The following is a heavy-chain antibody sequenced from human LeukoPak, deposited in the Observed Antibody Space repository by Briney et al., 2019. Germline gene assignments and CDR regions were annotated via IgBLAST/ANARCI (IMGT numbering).Heavy chain of an antibody. J-gene: IGHJ4*02. Sequence: GGSLRLSCAASGFTFSRYTMTWVRQAPGKGLEWVASIINTGSYKYYADSLKGRFTISRDNARNSLYLQMNSLRAEDTAVYYCARDESSSSSFDYWGLGTLVTVSS. CDR2: IINTGSYK. CDR1: GFTFSRYT. D-gene: IGHD6-6*01. V-gene: IGHV3-21*01. CDR3: ARDESSSSSFDY.